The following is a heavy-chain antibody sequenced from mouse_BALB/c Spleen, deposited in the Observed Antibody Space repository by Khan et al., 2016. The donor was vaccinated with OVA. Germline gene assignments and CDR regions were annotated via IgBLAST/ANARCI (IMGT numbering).Heavy chain of an antibody. J-gene: IGHJ4*01. CDR1: GYTFTSYW. CDR2: IGPGSSNA. CDR3: ARKNYCCRGCYAMAY. D-gene: IGHD1-1*01. Sequence: DLVKPGASVKLSCKASGYTFTSYWINWIKQRPGQGLEWIGRIGPGSSNAYYNDMFKGKATLTVDTSSNTAYIQLSSLSSKDSAVYFCARKNYCCRGCYAMAYGGKGASVTFSA. V-gene: IGHV1S41*01.